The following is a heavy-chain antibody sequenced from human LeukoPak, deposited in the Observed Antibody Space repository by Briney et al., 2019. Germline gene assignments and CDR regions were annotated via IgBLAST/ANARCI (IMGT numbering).Heavy chain of an antibody. D-gene: IGHD2-21*02. CDR3: ARDVVTATQVPGYFHY. V-gene: IGHV4-34*01. Sequence: SETLSLTCAVYGGSFSDYFWYWIRQTPGKGLEWIGEINHGGGTNYNPSLKSRATISVDTSNNQFSLKVKSVTAADTAVYYCARDVVTATQVPGYFHYWGQGTLVTVSS. CDR1: GGSFSDYF. CDR2: INHGGGT. J-gene: IGHJ4*02.